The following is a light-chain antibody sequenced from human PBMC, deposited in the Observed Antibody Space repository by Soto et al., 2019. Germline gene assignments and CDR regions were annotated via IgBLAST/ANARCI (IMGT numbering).Light chain of an antibody. CDR3: QHYNSYSEA. J-gene: IGKJ1*01. CDR2: DAS. CDR1: QSVSGW. Sequence: EIQMTQSPSTLSASVGDTVTVTCRASQSVSGWLAWYQQKPGEAPKLLIYDASALPRGVPSRFSGSGSGTECTLTISSLQPDDVATYYCQHYNSYSEALGQGTKVDIK. V-gene: IGKV1-5*01.